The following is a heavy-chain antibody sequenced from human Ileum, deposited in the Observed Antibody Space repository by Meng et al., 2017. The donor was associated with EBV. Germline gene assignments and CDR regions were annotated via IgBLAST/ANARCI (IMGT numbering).Heavy chain of an antibody. CDR1: GGSISSSNYY. CDR2: IYNSGST. CDR3: ARGQKGYFDL. Sequence: QVQLPESGPGLVQPSQTLSLTCTVSGGSISSSNYYWSWIRQPPGKGLEWSGHIYNSGSTYYNPSLKSRITISVDTSKNQFSLKLSSVTAADTAVYYCARGQKGYFDLWGRGTLVTVSS. J-gene: IGHJ2*01. V-gene: IGHV4-30-4*01.